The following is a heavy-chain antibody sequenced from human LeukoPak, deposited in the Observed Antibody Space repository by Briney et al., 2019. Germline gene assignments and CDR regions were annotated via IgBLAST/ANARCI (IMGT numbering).Heavy chain of an antibody. Sequence: ASVKVSCKASGYTFTSYGISWVRQAPGQGLEWMGWISAYNGNTNYAQKLQGRVTMTTDTSTSTAYMELRSLRSDDTAVYYCAREKVWGYSYRDGPYYCMDVWGKGTTVTVSS. J-gene: IGHJ6*04. CDR2: ISAYNGNT. CDR3: AREKVWGYSYRDGPYYCMDV. CDR1: GYTFTSYG. V-gene: IGHV1-18*04. D-gene: IGHD5-18*01.